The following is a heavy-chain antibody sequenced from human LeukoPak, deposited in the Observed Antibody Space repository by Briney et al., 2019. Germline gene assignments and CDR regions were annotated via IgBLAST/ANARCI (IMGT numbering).Heavy chain of an antibody. D-gene: IGHD4-11*01. J-gene: IGHJ6*03. CDR3: ARCQSEVTLWGRYFYNMDV. Sequence: GSLRLSCAASGFTFSSYWMHWVRQAPGKGLVWVSRINTDGSSTSYADSVKGRFTISRDNAKNTLYLQMNSLRAEDTAVYYCARCQSEVTLWGRYFYNMDVWGKGTSVTVSS. CDR2: INTDGSST. V-gene: IGHV3-74*01. CDR1: GFTFSSYW.